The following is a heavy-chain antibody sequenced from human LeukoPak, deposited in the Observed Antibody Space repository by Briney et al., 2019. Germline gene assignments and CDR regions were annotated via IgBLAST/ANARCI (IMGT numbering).Heavy chain of an antibody. Sequence: PGGSLRLSCAASGFTFSSYAMHWVRQAPGKGLEWVAVISYDGSNKYYADSVKGRFTISRDNSKNTLYLQTNSLRAEDTAVYYCARGGPIDYWGQGTLVTVSS. CDR3: ARGGPIDY. D-gene: IGHD5-12*01. CDR1: GFTFSSYA. V-gene: IGHV3-30-3*01. CDR2: ISYDGSNK. J-gene: IGHJ4*02.